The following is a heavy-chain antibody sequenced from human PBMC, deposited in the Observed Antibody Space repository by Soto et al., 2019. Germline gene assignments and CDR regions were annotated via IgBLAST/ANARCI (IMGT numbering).Heavy chain of an antibody. CDR2: ISWNSGSI. CDR3: AGLSHDYGDYQDY. J-gene: IGHJ4*02. CDR1: GFTFYDYA. V-gene: IGHV3-9*01. Sequence: GGSLRLSCGASGFTFYDYAMHWVRQAPGKGLEWVSGISWNSGSIGYADSVKGRFTISRDNAKNSLYLQMNSLRAEDTALYYCAGLSHDYGDYQDYWGQGTLVTVSS. D-gene: IGHD4-17*01.